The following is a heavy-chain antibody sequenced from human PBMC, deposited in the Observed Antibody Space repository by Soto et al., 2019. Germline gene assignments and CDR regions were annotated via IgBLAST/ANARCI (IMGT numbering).Heavy chain of an antibody. J-gene: IGHJ4*02. Sequence: PSETLSLTCAVYGGSFSGYDWSWIRQPPGKGLEWIGEINHSGSTNYNPSLKSRVTISVDTSKNQFSLKLSSVTAADTAVYYCARAYSSSWYDFDYWGQGTLVTVSS. CDR1: GGSFSGYD. V-gene: IGHV4-34*01. CDR2: INHSGST. D-gene: IGHD6-13*01. CDR3: ARAYSSSWYDFDY.